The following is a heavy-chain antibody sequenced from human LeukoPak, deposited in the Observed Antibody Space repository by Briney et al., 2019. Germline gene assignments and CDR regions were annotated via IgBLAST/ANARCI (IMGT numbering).Heavy chain of an antibody. V-gene: IGHV4-4*09. D-gene: IGHD6-13*01. CDR3: ARHSTGIAAAGLGGGFDP. Sequence: SETLSLTCTVSGGSISSYYWSWIRQPPGKGLEWIGYIYTSGSTNYNPSLKSRVTISVDTSKNQFSLKLSSVTAADTAVYYCARHSTGIAAAGLGGGFDPWGQGTLVTVSS. CDR1: GGSISSYY. CDR2: IYTSGST. J-gene: IGHJ5*02.